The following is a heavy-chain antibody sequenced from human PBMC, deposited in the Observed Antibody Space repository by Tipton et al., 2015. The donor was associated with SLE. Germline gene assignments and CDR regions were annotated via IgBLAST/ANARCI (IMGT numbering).Heavy chain of an antibody. V-gene: IGHV1-18*01. CDR1: GYTFTSYG. CDR2: ISAYNGNT. D-gene: IGHD2-2*01. J-gene: IGHJ4*02. CDR3: ARDVDMGVGVPPASTPFDY. Sequence: QVQLVQSGAEVKKPGSSMKVSCKASGYTFTSYGFSWVRQAPGQGPEWMGWISAYNGNTNYAQKLQGRVTMTTDTSTSTAYMELRSLRSDDTAVYYCARDVDMGVGVPPASTPFDYWGQGTLVTVSS.